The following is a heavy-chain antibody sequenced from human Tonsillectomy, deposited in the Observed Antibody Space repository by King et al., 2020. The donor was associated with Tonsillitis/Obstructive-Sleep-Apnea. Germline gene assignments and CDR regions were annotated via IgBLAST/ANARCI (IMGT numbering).Heavy chain of an antibody. CDR3: AKSPPKHYYYYYYMDV. CDR1: GFTFSNHG. V-gene: IGHV3-30*18. J-gene: IGHJ6*03. Sequence: VQLVESGGGVVQPGRSLRLSCAASGFTFSNHGMYWVRQAPGKGLEWVAIISYDGSNKYYADSVKGRFTISRDNSKNLLYLQMNSLRAEDTAVYYCAKSPPKHYYYYYYMDVWGKGTTVTVSS. CDR2: ISYDGSNK.